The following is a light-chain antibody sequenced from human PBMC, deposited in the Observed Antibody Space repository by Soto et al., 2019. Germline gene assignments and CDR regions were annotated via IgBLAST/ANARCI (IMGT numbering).Light chain of an antibody. CDR1: QSVSNY. V-gene: IGKV3-11*01. CDR3: LQRSKSWT. Sequence: DIVLTQSPATLSLSPGERATLSCRASQSVSNYLAWYQQKPGQAPRLLIYDASNRATGIPARFSGSGSGTDFTLTISSLEPEDFAVYYCLQRSKSWTFGQGTKVEIK. J-gene: IGKJ1*01. CDR2: DAS.